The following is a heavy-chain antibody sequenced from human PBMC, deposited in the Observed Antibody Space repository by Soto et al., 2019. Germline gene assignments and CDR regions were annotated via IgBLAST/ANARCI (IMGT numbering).Heavy chain of an antibody. D-gene: IGHD2-2*03. CDR1: GFTFSSYA. Sequence: GGSLRLSCAASGFTFSSYAMSWVRQAPGKGLEWVSAISGSGGSTYYADSVKGRFTISRDNSKNTLYLQMNSLRAEDTAVYYCAKVLRLDIVVVPAAIGAFDIWGQGTMVTVSS. CDR3: AKVLRLDIVVVPAAIGAFDI. J-gene: IGHJ3*02. V-gene: IGHV3-23*01. CDR2: ISGSGGST.